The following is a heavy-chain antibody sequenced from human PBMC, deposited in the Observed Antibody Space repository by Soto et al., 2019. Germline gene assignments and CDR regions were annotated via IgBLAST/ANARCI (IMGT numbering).Heavy chain of an antibody. Sequence: TLSLTCTVSGGSISSSSCHWGWIRQPPGKGLEWIASIKYSGTTYYNPSLKSRITISVHTSKTQFSLKLTSVTAADTAVYYCARGPSGDKVDYWSQGTLVTVSS. D-gene: IGHD7-27*01. V-gene: IGHV4-39*07. CDR3: ARGPSGDKVDY. CDR2: IKYSGTT. J-gene: IGHJ4*02. CDR1: GGSISSSSCH.